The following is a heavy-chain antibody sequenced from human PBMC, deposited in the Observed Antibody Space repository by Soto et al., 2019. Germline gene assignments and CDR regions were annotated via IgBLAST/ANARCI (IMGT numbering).Heavy chain of an antibody. CDR2: ISNSGGRT. CDR1: GFTFSSYA. D-gene: IGHD2-2*01. J-gene: IGHJ5*02. Sequence: EVQLLESGGGLVQPGGSLRLSCAASGFTFSSYAMSWVRQAPGKGLEWVSTISNSGGRTYYADSVKGRFAISRDNSKNTRYLQMTSLRPGDTAVYYCASSSTVLLPTAMTGWFDPWGQGTLVTVSS. CDR3: ASSSTVLLPTAMTGWFDP. V-gene: IGHV3-23*01.